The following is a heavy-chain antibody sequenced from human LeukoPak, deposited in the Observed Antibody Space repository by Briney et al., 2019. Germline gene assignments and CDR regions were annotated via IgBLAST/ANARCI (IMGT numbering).Heavy chain of an antibody. CDR3: AKGGSAHYYYYYMDV. CDR1: GFTFDDYA. J-gene: IGHJ6*03. Sequence: GGSLRLSCAASGFTFDDYAMHWVRQAPVKGLEWVSGISWNSGDTGYADSVKGRFTISRDNAKNSLYLQMNSLRAEDMALYYCAKGGSAHYYYYYMDVWGKGTTVTVSS. CDR2: ISWNSGDT. V-gene: IGHV3-9*03. D-gene: IGHD3-16*01.